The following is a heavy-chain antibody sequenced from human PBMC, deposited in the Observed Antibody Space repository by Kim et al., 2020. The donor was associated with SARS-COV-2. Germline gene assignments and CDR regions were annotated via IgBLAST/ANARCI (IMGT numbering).Heavy chain of an antibody. D-gene: IGHD6-19*01. V-gene: IGHV6-1*01. CDR3: ARALSGSGWFDC. J-gene: IGHJ4*02. CDR1: GDSVSSNSAA. Sequence: SQTLSLTCAISGDSVSSNSAAWNWIRQSPSIGLEWLGRTYYRSKWSNDYALSVKSRITINPDTSKNQFSLQVNSVTPEDTAIYYCARALSGSGWFDCWGQGTLVTVSS. CDR2: TYYRSKWSN.